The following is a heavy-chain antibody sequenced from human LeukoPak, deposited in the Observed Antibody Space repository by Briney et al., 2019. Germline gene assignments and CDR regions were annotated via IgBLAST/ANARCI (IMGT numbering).Heavy chain of an antibody. J-gene: IGHJ4*02. V-gene: IGHV3-30*04. CDR1: GFTFSSYA. CDR2: ISYDGSNK. CDR3: AKGKRSFGAWTLDSSGYEFDY. D-gene: IGHD3-22*01. Sequence: GRSLRLSCAASGFTFSSYAMHWVRQAPGKGLEWVAVISYDGSNKYYADSVKGRFTISRDNSKNTLYLQMNSLRAEDTAVYYCAKGKRSFGAWTLDSSGYEFDYWGQGTLVTVSS.